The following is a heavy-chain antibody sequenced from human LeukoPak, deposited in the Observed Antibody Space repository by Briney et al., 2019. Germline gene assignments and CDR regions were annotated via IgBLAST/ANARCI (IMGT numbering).Heavy chain of an antibody. CDR3: ARHYPGGDYFIDY. V-gene: IGHV5-51*01. Sequence: GEXLKISFKGSGYSFSNYWIGWVRPMPGKGVEWVGIIYPDDSDTRYSRSFQEQVTISAEKSIRTAYLQWSSLKASDTAMYYCARHYPGGDYFIDYWGQGTLVTVSS. CDR1: GYSFSNYW. CDR2: IYPDDSDT. J-gene: IGHJ4*02. D-gene: IGHD4-17*01.